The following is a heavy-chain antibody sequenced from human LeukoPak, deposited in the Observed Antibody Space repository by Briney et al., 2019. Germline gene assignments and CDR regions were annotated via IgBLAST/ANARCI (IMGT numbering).Heavy chain of an antibody. CDR3: ARLRALCYGTPQPLNWFDP. CDR2: IYYSGTT. CDR1: GGSISSGGYY. V-gene: IGHV4-31*03. Sequence: PSETLSLTCTVSGGSISSGGYYWSWIRQHPGKGLEWIGYIYYSGTTYYNPSLKSRVTISVDTSKNQFSLNLSSVTAADTALYYCARLRALCYGTPQPLNWFDPWGQGTLVTVSS. J-gene: IGHJ5*02. D-gene: IGHD2-2*01.